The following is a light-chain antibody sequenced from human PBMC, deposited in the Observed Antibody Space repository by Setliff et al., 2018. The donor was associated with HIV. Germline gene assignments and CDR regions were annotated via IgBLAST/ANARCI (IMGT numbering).Light chain of an antibody. CDR2: GAS. V-gene: IGKV3-20*01. CDR3: QYFGSSRYT. CDR1: QSLTSSY. J-gene: IGKJ2*01. Sequence: ETVLTQSPGTLSLSPGERATLSCWASQSLTSSYLAWYQQKPGQAPRLLIYGASIRATGIPDRFSGSGSGTDFTLTISRLEPEDFAVYYCQYFGSSRYTFGRGTKVDIK.